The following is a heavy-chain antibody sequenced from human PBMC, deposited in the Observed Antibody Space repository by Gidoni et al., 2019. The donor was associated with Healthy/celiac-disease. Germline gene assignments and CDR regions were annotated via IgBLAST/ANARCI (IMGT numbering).Heavy chain of an antibody. V-gene: IGHV3-9*01. J-gene: IGHJ4*02. CDR1: GFTFDDYA. D-gene: IGHD2-21*02. CDR2: ISCNIGSI. CDR3: AKDRSRVTASSLRH. Sequence: EVQLVESGGGLVLHGRSLRLSLAASGFTFDDYAMHWVRQATGKGLDLVSCISCNIGSIGYADSVKGRFTISTDNANNSLYLQMNSMRAEDTALYYCAKDRSRVTASSLRHWGQGTLFTVSS.